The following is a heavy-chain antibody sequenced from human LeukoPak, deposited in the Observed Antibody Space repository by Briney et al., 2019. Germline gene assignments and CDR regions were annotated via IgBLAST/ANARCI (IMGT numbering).Heavy chain of an antibody. CDR1: GSSISSYY. CDR2: IYYSGST. J-gene: IGHJ6*02. Sequence: SETLSLTCTVSGSSISSYYWSWIRQPPGKGLEWIGYIYYSGSTNYNPSLKSRVTISVDTSKNQFSLKLSSVTAADTAVYYCARGVWYCSSTSCYTGTYYYYGMDVWGQGTTVTVSS. D-gene: IGHD2-2*02. CDR3: ARGVWYCSSTSCYTGTYYYYGMDV. V-gene: IGHV4-59*01.